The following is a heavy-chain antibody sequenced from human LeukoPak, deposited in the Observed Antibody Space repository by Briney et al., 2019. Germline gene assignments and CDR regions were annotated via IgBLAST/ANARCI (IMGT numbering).Heavy chain of an antibody. CDR2: IYYTGPT. V-gene: IGHV4-39*01. D-gene: IGHD3-10*01. Sequence: SETLSLTCTVSGVSISTSRYYWGWIRQPPGKGLEWIGNIYYTGPTYYNASLESRVTISLDTSKNQFFLKLSSVTAADTAVYYCARRGGGYYYGSGKLDVWGKGTTVTISS. J-gene: IGHJ6*04. CDR1: GVSISTSRYY. CDR3: ARRGGGYYYGSGKLDV.